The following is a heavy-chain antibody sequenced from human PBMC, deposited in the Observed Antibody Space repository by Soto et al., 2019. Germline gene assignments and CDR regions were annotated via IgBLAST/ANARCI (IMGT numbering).Heavy chain of an antibody. Sequence: SETLSLTCSVSGGFVSSSSYSWGWIRQSPGKGLEWIGNIYSSENTYYNPSLQSRVTISVDRSKNQFSLKLSSVTAADTAVYYCARAVDTAMVSYFDYWGQGTLVTVSS. CDR2: IYSSENT. D-gene: IGHD5-18*01. J-gene: IGHJ4*02. CDR1: GGFVSSSSYS. V-gene: IGHV4-39*07. CDR3: ARAVDTAMVSYFDY.